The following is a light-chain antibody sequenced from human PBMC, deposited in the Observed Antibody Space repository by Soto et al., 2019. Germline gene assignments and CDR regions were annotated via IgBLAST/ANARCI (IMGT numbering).Light chain of an antibody. Sequence: VLTQPPSVSAAPGQKVTISCSGSSSNIGGNSVSWYQQLPGTAPKLLIYDDDKRPSGIPDRFSGSKSGTSATLGITGFRTGDEADYYCGSWDSSLSAYVFGTGTKV. CDR2: DDD. V-gene: IGLV1-51*01. CDR3: GSWDSSLSAYV. CDR1: SSNIGGNS. J-gene: IGLJ1*01.